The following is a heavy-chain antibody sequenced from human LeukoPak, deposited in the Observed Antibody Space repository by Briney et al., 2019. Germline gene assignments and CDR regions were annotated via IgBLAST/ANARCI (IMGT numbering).Heavy chain of an antibody. CDR2: IYSGGST. Sequence: GGSLRLSCAASGFTVSSNYMSWVRQAPGKGLEWVSVIYSGGSTYYADSVKGRFTISRHNSKNTLYLQMNSLRAEDTAVYYCARDDRGGYSGYDTRQDYYYGMDVWGQGPTVTVSS. CDR3: ARDDRGGYSGYDTRQDYYYGMDV. V-gene: IGHV3-53*04. CDR1: GFTVSSNY. J-gene: IGHJ6*02. D-gene: IGHD5-12*01.